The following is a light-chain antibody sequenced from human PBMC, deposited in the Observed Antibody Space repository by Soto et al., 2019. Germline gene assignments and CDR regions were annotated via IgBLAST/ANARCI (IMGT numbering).Light chain of an antibody. CDR2: RSN. Sequence: QSVLTQSPSASGTPGQRVTISCSGSSSNIGSNYVYWYQQLPGTAPRLLIYRSNQRPSGVPDRISASQSGTSASLAISGLRSEDESDYYCAAWDDSLSGVVFGGGTKVIVL. CDR3: AAWDDSLSGVV. V-gene: IGLV1-47*01. J-gene: IGLJ2*01. CDR1: SSNIGSNY.